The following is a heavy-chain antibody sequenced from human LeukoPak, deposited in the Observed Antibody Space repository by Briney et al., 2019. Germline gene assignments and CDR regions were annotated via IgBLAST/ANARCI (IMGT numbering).Heavy chain of an antibody. Sequence: SETLSLTCTVSGGSISSYYWSWIRQPPGKGLEWIGYIYYSGSTNYNPSLKSRVTISVDTSKNQFSLKLSSVTAADTAVYYYARVPRGGYCSSTSCFGFDPWGQGTLVTVSS. V-gene: IGHV4-59*01. CDR1: GGSISSYY. D-gene: IGHD2-2*01. CDR3: ARVPRGGYCSSTSCFGFDP. CDR2: IYYSGST. J-gene: IGHJ5*02.